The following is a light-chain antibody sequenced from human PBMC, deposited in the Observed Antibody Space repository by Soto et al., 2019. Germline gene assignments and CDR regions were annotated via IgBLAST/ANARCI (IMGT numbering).Light chain of an antibody. CDR1: NSNIGINT. CDR2: TNN. Sequence: QSVLTQPPSASGTPGQRVTISCSGSNSNIGINTVNWYQQLPGTAPKVLIYTNNQRPSGVPDRFSGSKSGTSASLAISGLQSEDEDDYYCAAWDDSLNGYVFGTGTKLTVL. J-gene: IGLJ1*01. CDR3: AAWDDSLNGYV. V-gene: IGLV1-44*01.